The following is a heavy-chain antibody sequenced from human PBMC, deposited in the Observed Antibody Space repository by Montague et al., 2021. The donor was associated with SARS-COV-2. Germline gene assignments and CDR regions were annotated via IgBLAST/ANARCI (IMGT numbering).Heavy chain of an antibody. D-gene: IGHD6-19*01. CDR3: ARHLAVGTSGFDI. CDR1: GGSINNYY. Sequence: SETRSLTCTVSGGSINNYYWSWIRQPPEKGPEWIAFIHYTGSANYNPSLKSRATISVDPYKNQCSLKLTSVTAADAALYCCARHLAVGTSGFDIWGQGTMVTVSS. V-gene: IGHV4-59*08. CDR2: IHYTGSA. J-gene: IGHJ3*02.